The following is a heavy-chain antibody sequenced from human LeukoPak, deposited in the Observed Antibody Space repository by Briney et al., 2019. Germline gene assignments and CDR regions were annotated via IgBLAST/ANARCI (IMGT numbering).Heavy chain of an antibody. CDR2: LYYGGST. V-gene: IGHV4-59*01. CDR3: ARAGRSDRSNSYYYDMDV. J-gene: IGHJ6*02. CDR1: YVSINSYY. Sequence: SETLSLTCSVSYVSINSYYWSWIRQLPGKGLEWIGFLYYGGSTRYNPSLESRVTISVDRSQIQFSLKLTSVTAADTAVYYCARAGRSDRSNSYYYDMDVWGPGITVTVSS. D-gene: IGHD6-19*01.